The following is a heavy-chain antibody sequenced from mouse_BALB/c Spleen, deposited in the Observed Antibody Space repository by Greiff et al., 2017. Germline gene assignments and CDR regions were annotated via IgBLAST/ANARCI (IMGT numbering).Heavy chain of an antibody. V-gene: IGHV1-14*01. J-gene: IGHJ4*01. CDR2: INPYNDGT. Sequence: VQLKESGPELVKPGASVKMSCKASGYTFTSYVMHWVKQKPGQGLEWIGYINPYNDGTKYNEKFKGKATLTSDKSSSTAYMELSSLTSEDSAVYYCARYGPYYAMDYWGQGTSVTVSS. D-gene: IGHD1-1*02. CDR3: ARYGPYYAMDY. CDR1: GYTFTSYV.